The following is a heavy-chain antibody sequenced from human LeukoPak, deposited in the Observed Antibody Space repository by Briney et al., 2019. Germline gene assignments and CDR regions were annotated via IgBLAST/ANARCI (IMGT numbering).Heavy chain of an antibody. CDR3: ARAPSEIGGYYPEYFRH. CDR2: IKSDGST. Sequence: GGSLRLSCAASGFTLSSYWMSWVRQAPGKGLVWVSRIKSDGSTNYADSVKGRFTISRDNAKNTVSLQMNSLRPEDTGVYYCARAPSEIGGYYPEYFRHWGQGTLVTVSS. V-gene: IGHV3-74*01. D-gene: IGHD3-22*01. CDR1: GFTLSSYW. J-gene: IGHJ1*01.